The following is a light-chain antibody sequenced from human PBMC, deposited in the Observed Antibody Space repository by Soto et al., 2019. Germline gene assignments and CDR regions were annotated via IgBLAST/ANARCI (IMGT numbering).Light chain of an antibody. CDR1: QSVTSY. Sequence: IVLTQSPGTLSLSLGERATLSCRASQSVTSYLAWYQQKPGQAPRLLIYGASFRATDVPDRFTGGGSGTDFTLTISRLEPEDYAVYYCQQYGRARLTFGGGTKVEIK. V-gene: IGKV3-20*01. CDR2: GAS. CDR3: QQYGRARLT. J-gene: IGKJ4*01.